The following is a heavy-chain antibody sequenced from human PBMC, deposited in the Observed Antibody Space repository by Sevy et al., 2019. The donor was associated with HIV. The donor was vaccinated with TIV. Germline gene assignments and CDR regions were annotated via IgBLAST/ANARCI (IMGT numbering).Heavy chain of an antibody. D-gene: IGHD5-18*01. CDR3: ARGKSGYGYALNY. J-gene: IGHJ4*02. V-gene: IGHV3-66*01. Sequence: GGSLRLSCAASGFTVNSNYMTWVRQAPGKGLEGVSVIHSDDTTYHADSVKDRFTSSRDNFKNTLYLHMSSMRAEDTGAYYCARGKSGYGYALNYWGQGTLVTVSS. CDR1: GFTVNSNY. CDR2: IHSDDTT.